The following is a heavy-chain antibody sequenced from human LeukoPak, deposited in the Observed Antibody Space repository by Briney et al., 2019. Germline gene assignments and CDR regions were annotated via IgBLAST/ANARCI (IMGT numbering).Heavy chain of an antibody. D-gene: IGHD2-2*02. V-gene: IGHV1-18*01. Sequence: GASVKVSCKASGYTFTRYGISWVRQAPGQGLAWVGWISAYNGNTNNAQKLQGRAIMTTDTSTSTAYMEMRRLRSDDTAVYYCARVLYVYYGMDVWGQGTTVTVSS. CDR3: ARVLYVYYGMDV. CDR1: GYTFTRYG. CDR2: ISAYNGNT. J-gene: IGHJ6*02.